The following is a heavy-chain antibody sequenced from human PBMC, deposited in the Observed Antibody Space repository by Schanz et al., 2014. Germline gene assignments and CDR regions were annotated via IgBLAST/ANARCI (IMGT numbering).Heavy chain of an antibody. CDR1: GFTFISYA. Sequence: AQLVESGGAVVQPGRSLRLSCVASGFTFISYAISWVRQAPGKGLEWVGRITNKPNNANTAYTVSVKGRFTTTRADSRNSLYLQTSSLETYYTAVYYSVTHDLHDYWGQGTLVTVSS. J-gene: IGHJ4*02. D-gene: IGHD1-1*01. V-gene: IGHV3-72*01. CDR3: VTHDLHDY. CDR2: ITNKPNNANT.